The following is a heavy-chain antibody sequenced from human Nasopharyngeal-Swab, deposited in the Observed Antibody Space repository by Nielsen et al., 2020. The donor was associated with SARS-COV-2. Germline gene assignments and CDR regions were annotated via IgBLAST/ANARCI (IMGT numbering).Heavy chain of an antibody. Sequence: GESLKISCAASGFTFSSYAMHWVRQAPGKGLDWVAVISYDGSNKYYADSVKGRFTISRDNSKNTLYLQMYSLRAEDTAVYYCARLGGSSWYFDYWGQGTLVTVSS. CDR2: ISYDGSNK. D-gene: IGHD6-13*01. CDR3: ARLGGSSWYFDY. CDR1: GFTFSSYA. J-gene: IGHJ4*02. V-gene: IGHV3-30-3*01.